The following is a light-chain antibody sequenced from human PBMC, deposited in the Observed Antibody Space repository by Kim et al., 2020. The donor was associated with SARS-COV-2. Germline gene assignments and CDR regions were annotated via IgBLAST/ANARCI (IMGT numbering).Light chain of an antibody. CDR3: QQYNSYPWT. V-gene: IGKV1-5*03. CDR1: QSISSW. J-gene: IGKJ1*01. Sequence: DIQMTQSPSTLSASVGDRVTITCRASQSISSWLAWYQQKPGKAPKLLIYKASSLESGVPSRFSGSGSGTEFTLTISSLQPDDFATYDCQQYNSYPWTFGPGTKVEIK. CDR2: KAS.